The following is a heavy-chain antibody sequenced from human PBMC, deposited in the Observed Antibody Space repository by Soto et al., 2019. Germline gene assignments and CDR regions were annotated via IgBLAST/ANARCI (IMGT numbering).Heavy chain of an antibody. V-gene: IGHV3-33*01. CDR2: IWYDGDNK. Sequence: GGSLRLSCEGSGFTFSNYGIHWVRQAPGMGLEWVAVIWYDGDNKYYSESVKGRFTISRDNSKNTVLLEMSSLRADDTAVYYCARGNYDASGIDYWGPGALVTVSS. D-gene: IGHD3-22*01. J-gene: IGHJ4*02. CDR3: ARGNYDASGIDY. CDR1: GFTFSNYG.